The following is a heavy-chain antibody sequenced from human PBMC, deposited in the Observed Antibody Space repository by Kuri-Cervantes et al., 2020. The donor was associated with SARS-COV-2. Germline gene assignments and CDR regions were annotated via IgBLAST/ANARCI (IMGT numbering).Heavy chain of an antibody. Sequence: SQTLSLTCAVYGGSFSGYYWSWIRQPPGKGLERIGEINHSGSTNYNPSLKSRVTISVDTSKNQFSLKLSSVTAADTAVYYCARGSVVPAANDYWGQGTLVTVSS. V-gene: IGHV4-34*01. J-gene: IGHJ4*02. CDR2: INHSGST. CDR1: GGSFSGYY. CDR3: ARGSVVPAANDY. D-gene: IGHD2-2*01.